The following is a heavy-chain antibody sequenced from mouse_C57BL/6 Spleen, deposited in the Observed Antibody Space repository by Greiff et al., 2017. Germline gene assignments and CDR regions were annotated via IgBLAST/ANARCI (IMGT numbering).Heavy chain of an antibody. CDR3: ARGDYGSSSAMDY. Sequence: QVQLQQPGAELVKPGASVKLSCKASGYTFTSYWMHWVKQRPGRGLEWIGRIAPNSGGTKYNEKFKSKATLTVDKPSSTAYMQLSSLTSEDSAVYYCARGDYGSSSAMDYWGQGTSVTGSS. V-gene: IGHV1-72*01. D-gene: IGHD1-1*01. J-gene: IGHJ4*01. CDR2: IAPNSGGT. CDR1: GYTFTSYW.